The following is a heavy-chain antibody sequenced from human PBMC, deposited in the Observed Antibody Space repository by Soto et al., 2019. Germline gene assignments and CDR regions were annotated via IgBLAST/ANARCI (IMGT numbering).Heavy chain of an antibody. CDR3: ARDLPGYCSSTSCQYNWFDP. CDR1: GFTFSSYS. CDR2: ISSSSSTI. Sequence: GGSLRLSCAASGFTFSSYSMNWVRQAPGKGLEWVSYISSSSSTIYYADSVKGRFTISRDNAKNSLYLQMNSLRAEDTAVYYCARDLPGYCSSTSCQYNWFDPWGQGTLVTVSS. J-gene: IGHJ5*02. V-gene: IGHV3-48*01. D-gene: IGHD2-2*01.